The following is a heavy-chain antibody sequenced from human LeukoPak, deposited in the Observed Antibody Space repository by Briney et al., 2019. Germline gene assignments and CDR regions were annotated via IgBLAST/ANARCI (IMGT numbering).Heavy chain of an antibody. CDR3: AKGDTMVRGVTTLDY. CDR2: ISYDGINK. J-gene: IGHJ4*02. D-gene: IGHD3-10*01. CDR1: GFTFTSYV. V-gene: IGHV3-30-3*01. Sequence: GGSLRLSCAASGFTFTSYVMHWVRQASGKGLEWVADISYDGINKYYADSVKGRFTISRDNSKNTLYLQMNSLRAEDTAVYYCAKGDTMVRGVTTLDYWGQGTLVTVSS.